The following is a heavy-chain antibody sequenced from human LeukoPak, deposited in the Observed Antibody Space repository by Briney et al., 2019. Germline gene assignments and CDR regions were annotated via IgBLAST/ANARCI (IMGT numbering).Heavy chain of an antibody. J-gene: IGHJ6*03. CDR3: ARAIAAAAHYYYYYMDV. V-gene: IGHV3-66*01. Sequence: GGSLRLSCAASGFTVSSNYMSWVRQAPGKGLEWVSVIYSGGSTYYADSVKGRFTISRDNSKNTLYLQMNSLRAEDTAVYYCARAIAAAAHYYYYYMDVWGKGTTVTVSS. CDR1: GFTVSSNY. CDR2: IYSGGST. D-gene: IGHD6-13*01.